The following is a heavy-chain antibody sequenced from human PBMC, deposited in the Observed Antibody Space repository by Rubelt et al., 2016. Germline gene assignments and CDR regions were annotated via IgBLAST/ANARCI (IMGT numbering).Heavy chain of an antibody. V-gene: IGHV1-46*01. D-gene: IGHD5-24*01. CDR3: ARTKTVEMATIPLAY. Sequence: QVQLVQSGAEVKKPGASVKVSCKASGYTFTSYYMHWVRQAPGQGLAWMGIINPSGGSTSYAQKCQGRVTRTRDTSTSTVYMELSSLRSEDTAVYYCARTKTVEMATIPLAYWGQGTLVTVSS. CDR1: GYTFTSYY. J-gene: IGHJ4*02. CDR2: INPSGGST.